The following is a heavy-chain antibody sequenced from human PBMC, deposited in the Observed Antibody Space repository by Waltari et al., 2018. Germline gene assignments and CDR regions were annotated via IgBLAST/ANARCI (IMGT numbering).Heavy chain of an antibody. CDR1: GFTFGDYA. Sequence: EVQLVESGGGLVQPGSSLRLSCRASGFTFGDYALSWVRQAPGKELEWLGFIKSKVYEETTEYAASVKGRITISRDDSKSIAYLQIDSLQSEDTAVYYCTRVRVRSTTSCYKYWGQGTLVTVSS. CDR2: IKSKVYEETT. CDR3: TRVRVRSTTSCYKY. J-gene: IGHJ4*02. D-gene: IGHD2-2*01. V-gene: IGHV3-49*04.